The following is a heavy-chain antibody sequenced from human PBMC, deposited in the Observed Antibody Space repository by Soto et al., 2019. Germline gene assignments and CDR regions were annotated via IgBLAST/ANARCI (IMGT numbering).Heavy chain of an antibody. CDR3: ARGGSGSYHH. CDR1: GGPISSQY. Sequence: TSETLSLTCTVSGGPISSQYWSWIRQPPGKGLEWIGYVYYTGSTNYKPSLKSRVTISVDTSKNQFSLKLNSVTAADTAVYYCARGGSGSYHHWGPGALVTVSS. D-gene: IGHD3-10*01. V-gene: IGHV4-59*08. J-gene: IGHJ4*02. CDR2: VYYTGST.